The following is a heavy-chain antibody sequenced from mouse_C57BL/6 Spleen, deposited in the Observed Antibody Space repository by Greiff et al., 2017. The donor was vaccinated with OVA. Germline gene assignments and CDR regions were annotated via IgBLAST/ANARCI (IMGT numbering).Heavy chain of an antibody. D-gene: IGHD1-1*01. J-gene: IGHJ2*01. CDR2: INYDGSST. Sequence: EVKLMESEGGLVQPGSSMKLSCTASGFTFSDYYMAWVRQVPDTGLEWVANINYDGSSTYYLDSLKSRFIISRDNAKNILYLQMSSLKSEDTATYYCARSPYYYGSSYYFDYWGQGTTLTVSS. V-gene: IGHV5-16*01. CDR3: ARSPYYYGSSYYFDY. CDR1: GFTFSDYY.